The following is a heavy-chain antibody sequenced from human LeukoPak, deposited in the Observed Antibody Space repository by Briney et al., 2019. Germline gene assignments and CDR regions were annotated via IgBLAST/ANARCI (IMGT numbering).Heavy chain of an antibody. J-gene: IGHJ5*02. CDR2: INSNTGTT. CDR1: GYIFNTNG. V-gene: IGHV1-18*01. CDR3: ARDGFQGSRWSNWFDP. D-gene: IGHD6-13*01. Sequence: ASVKVSCKGSGYIFNTNGINWVRQAPGQGLEWMGRINSNTGTTNYAQNFQDRVTMTTDTSTSTAFMELRSLRSDDTAMYYCARDGFQGSRWSNWFDPWGQGTLVIVSS.